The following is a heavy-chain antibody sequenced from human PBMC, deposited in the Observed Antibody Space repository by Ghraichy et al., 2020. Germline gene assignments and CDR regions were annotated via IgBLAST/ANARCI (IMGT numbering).Heavy chain of an antibody. V-gene: IGHV3-30-3*01. D-gene: IGHD1-1*01. CDR2: ITYDGTSE. J-gene: IGHJ6*03. CDR3: SRPVIGTTGYYYYYMDV. Sequence: GGSLRLSCAASGFTFSTYAIHWVRQAPGKGLEWVALITYDGTSEYYSDSVKGRFTISRDNSKNTLYLQMNSLRAEDTAVYYCSRPVIGTTGYYYYYMDVWGKGTTVTVSS. CDR1: GFTFSTYA.